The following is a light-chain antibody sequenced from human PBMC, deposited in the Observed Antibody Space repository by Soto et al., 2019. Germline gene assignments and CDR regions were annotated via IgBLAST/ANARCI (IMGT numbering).Light chain of an antibody. V-gene: IGKV1-5*01. CDR3: QQYNSHRT. CDR1: QSISSW. Sequence: DLPMTQSPSTLSASVGDRVTITCRASQSISSWLAWYQQKPGKAPKLLIYDASSLESGVPSRFSGSGSGTEFTLTISSLQPDDFATYYCQQYNSHRTFGQGTKVEIK. J-gene: IGKJ1*01. CDR2: DAS.